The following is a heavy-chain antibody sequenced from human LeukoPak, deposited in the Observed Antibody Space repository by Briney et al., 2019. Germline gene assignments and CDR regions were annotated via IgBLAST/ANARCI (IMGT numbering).Heavy chain of an antibody. J-gene: IGHJ4*02. Sequence: PSETLSLTCTVSSGSISSYYWSWIRQSPGKGLEWIGFISYSGTTRYNPSLKSRVTISIDTSKNQFSLKLNSVTTADTAVYHCARSYASGNYGNFDYWGQGTLVTVSS. V-gene: IGHV4-59*01. CDR1: SGSISSYY. D-gene: IGHD3-16*01. CDR3: ARSYASGNYGNFDY. CDR2: ISYSGTT.